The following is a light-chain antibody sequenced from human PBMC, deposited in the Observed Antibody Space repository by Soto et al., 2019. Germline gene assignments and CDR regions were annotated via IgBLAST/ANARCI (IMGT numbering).Light chain of an antibody. CDR3: QQSYSSPLT. CDR2: AAS. V-gene: IGKV1-39*01. CDR1: QRISSY. Sequence: DIQMTHSPSSLSASVGDRVTLTGRARQRISSYLNWYQQKPGRAPNLLIYAASSLKSCVPPRFSGSGSGTDFTLTISSLQAEDFATYYCQQSYSSPLTFGGGTKVEIK. J-gene: IGKJ4*01.